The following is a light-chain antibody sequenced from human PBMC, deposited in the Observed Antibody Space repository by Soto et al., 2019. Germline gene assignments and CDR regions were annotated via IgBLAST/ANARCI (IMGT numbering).Light chain of an antibody. CDR3: QQSYSTQT. J-gene: IGKJ1*01. CDR2: AAS. Sequence: DIHITHSPSSPSPHFGDRMTDACRASQSISSYLNWYQQKPGKAPKLLIYAASSLQSGVPSRFSGSGSGTDFTLTISSLQPEDFATYYCQQSYSTQTFGQGTKVDIK. CDR1: QSISSY. V-gene: IGKV1-39*01.